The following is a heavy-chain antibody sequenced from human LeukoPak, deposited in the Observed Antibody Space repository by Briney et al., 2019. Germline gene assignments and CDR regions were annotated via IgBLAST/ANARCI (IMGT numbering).Heavy chain of an antibody. CDR3: ARQGGRGYSYGFIDH. CDR2: IYYSGST. V-gene: IGHV4-39*01. CDR1: GGSISSTDHY. J-gene: IGHJ4*02. D-gene: IGHD5-18*01. Sequence: SETLSLTCTVSGGSISSTDHYWGWIRQPPGKGLEWIGSIYYSGSTYYNPSLKSRVTISVDTSKNQFSLKLSSVTAADTAVYCCARQGGRGYSYGFIDHWGQGTLVTVSS.